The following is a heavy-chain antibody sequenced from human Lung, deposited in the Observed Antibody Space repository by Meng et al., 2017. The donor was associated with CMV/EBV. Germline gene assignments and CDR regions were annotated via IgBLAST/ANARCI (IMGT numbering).Heavy chain of an antibody. CDR2: INPSGGST. J-gene: IGHJ3*02. CDR1: GYTFTNYY. CDR3: AIAMVVTGFSDHDAFDI. Sequence: SXXVSXXASGYTFTNYYMHWVRQAPGQGLEWMGIINPSGGSTSYAQKFQGRVTMTRDTSTSTVYMELSSLRSEDTAVYYCAIAMVVTGFSDHDAFDIWGQGXMVTVSS. D-gene: IGHD4-23*01. V-gene: IGHV1-46*01.